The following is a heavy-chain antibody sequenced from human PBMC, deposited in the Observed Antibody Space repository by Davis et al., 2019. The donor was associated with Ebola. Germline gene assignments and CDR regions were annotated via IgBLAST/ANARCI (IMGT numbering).Heavy chain of an antibody. CDR2: TYYTSKWFN. V-gene: IGHV6-1*01. D-gene: IGHD5-12*01. CDR3: VRGWLRAKFDY. J-gene: IGHJ4*02. CDR1: GDSALSGG. Sequence: PSDTLSPTCATPGDSALSGGWNWIRKSPSRGREWLGRTYYTSKWFNEYALSVKSRITVNPDTSKNQLSLQLNSVTPDDTAVYYCVRGWLRAKFDYWGQGTLVTVSS.